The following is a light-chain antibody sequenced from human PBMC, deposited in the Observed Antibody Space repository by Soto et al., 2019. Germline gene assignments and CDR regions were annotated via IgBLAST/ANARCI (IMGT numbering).Light chain of an antibody. J-gene: IGKJ1*01. V-gene: IGKV3-20*01. Sequence: EIVLTQSPGTLSLSPGERATLSCRASQSVSSSYLAWYQQKPGQAPRLLIYGASSRATGIPDRFSGSGSGTDFTLTISRLEPEDFAVYYCQQLGTFGQGTKVDI. CDR1: QSVSSSY. CDR2: GAS. CDR3: QQLGT.